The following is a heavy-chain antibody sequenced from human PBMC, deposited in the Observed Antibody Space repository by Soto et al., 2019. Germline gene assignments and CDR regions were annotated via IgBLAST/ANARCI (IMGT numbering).Heavy chain of an antibody. CDR2: IYYSGRT. J-gene: IGHJ2*01. CDR3: IFFQAEDGIRGLCTVSAFLLNRSSDL. D-gene: IGHD3-3*01. Sequence: PWKGLEWIGYIYYSGRTNYNPSLKSRVTISVDTSKNQVSLKLTSVTAADTAVYVFIFFQAEDGIRGLCTVSAFLLNRSSDL. V-gene: IGHV4-59*01.